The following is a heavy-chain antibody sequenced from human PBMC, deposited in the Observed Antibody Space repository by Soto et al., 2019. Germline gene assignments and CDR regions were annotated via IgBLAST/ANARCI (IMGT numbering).Heavy chain of an antibody. Sequence: QLQLQESGPGLVKPSETLSLTCSVSGASVTGTTYYWGWIRQSPGKGLEWIGNIYHNGRTDYNPSLKNRFAISIDASKTQFSLRLTSVTAADTAMYYFVRQVTGTRRFNWVDPWGQGTLVTVSS. CDR3: VRQVTGTRRFNWVDP. CDR1: GASVTGTTYY. D-gene: IGHD1-7*01. V-gene: IGHV4-39*01. CDR2: IYHNGRT. J-gene: IGHJ5*02.